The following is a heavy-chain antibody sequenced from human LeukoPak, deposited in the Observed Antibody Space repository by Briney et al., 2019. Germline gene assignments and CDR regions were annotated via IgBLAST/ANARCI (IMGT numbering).Heavy chain of an antibody. CDR2: INPNSGGT. CDR1: GYTFTGYY. Sequence: ASVKVSCKASGYTFTGYYMHWVRQAPGQGLEWMGWINPNSGGTNYAQKFQGRVTMTRDTSISTAYMELSRLRSDDTAVYYCARAVPHVKTYYDFWDEGYYYYYMDVWGKGTTVTVSS. V-gene: IGHV1-2*02. J-gene: IGHJ6*03. D-gene: IGHD3-3*01. CDR3: ARAVPHVKTYYDFWDEGYYYYYMDV.